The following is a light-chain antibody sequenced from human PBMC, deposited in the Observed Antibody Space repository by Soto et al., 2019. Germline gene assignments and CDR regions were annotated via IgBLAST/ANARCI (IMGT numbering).Light chain of an antibody. V-gene: IGKV1-13*02. CDR2: DAS. CDR3: QQFNSYPPLT. CDR1: QGISSS. Sequence: LSASVGDRVTITCRASQGISSSLAWYQQKPGKAPKLLIYDASSLESGVPSRFSGSGSGTDFTLTISSLQPEDFATYYCQQFNSYPPLTFGGGTKVDIK. J-gene: IGKJ4*01.